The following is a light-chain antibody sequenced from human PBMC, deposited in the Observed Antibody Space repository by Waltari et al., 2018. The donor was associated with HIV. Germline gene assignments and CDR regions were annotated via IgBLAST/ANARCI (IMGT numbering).Light chain of an antibody. CDR1: QSVSNF. CDR3: QQRSNWPPYT. Sequence: EIVLPQSSATLSLFPRERVTLSYRASQSVSNFLDCYQQKPVQATRPLIYDASNRATGIPARFSGSGSGTDFTLTISSLEPEDFAVYYCQQRSNWPPYTVGQGTKLEIK. J-gene: IGKJ2*01. V-gene: IGKV3-11*01. CDR2: DAS.